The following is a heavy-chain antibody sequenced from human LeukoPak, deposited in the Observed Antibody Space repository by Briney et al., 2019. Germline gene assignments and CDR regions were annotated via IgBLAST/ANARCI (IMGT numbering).Heavy chain of an antibody. CDR2: ISANSGGT. V-gene: IGHV3-23*01. CDR1: EFTVSSNF. J-gene: IGHJ4*02. CDR3: ATDREGDPSCYYLV. D-gene: IGHD3-22*01. Sequence: GGSLRLSCAASEFTVSSNFISWIRQAPGKGLEWVSSISANSGGTYYADSVKGRFTISRDNSKNTLFLQMNSLRAEDSAVYYCATDREGDPSCYYLVGGQGTLITVSS.